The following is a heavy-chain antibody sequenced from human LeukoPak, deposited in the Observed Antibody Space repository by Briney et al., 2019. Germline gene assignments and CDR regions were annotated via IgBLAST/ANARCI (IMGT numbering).Heavy chain of an antibody. Sequence: GGSLRLSCAASGLTFSSYAMSWVRQAPGKGLEWVSAISGSGGNTYYADSVKGRFTVSRDNSNNTLYLQVNSLRAEDTAIYYCAKDLMRVRSYWGQGTLVTVSS. CDR1: GLTFSSYA. V-gene: IGHV3-23*01. CDR2: ISGSGGNT. D-gene: IGHD2-8*01. J-gene: IGHJ4*02. CDR3: AKDLMRVRSY.